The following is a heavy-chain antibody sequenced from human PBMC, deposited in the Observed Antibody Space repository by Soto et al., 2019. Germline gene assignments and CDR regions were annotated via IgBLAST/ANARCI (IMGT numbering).Heavy chain of an antibody. CDR2: IRSKAYGGTT. CDR3: TRDCRGSGYYYSVGWFDP. J-gene: IGHJ5*02. CDR1: GFTFGDYA. D-gene: IGHD3-22*01. V-gene: IGHV3-49*05. Sequence: EVQLVESGGGLVKPGRSLRLSCTASGFTFGDYAMSWFRQAPGKGLEWVGFIRSKAYGGTTEYAASVKGRFTISRDDSKSIAYLHMNSLKTEDTGVYYCTRDCRGSGYYYSVGWFDPWGQGTLVTVSS.